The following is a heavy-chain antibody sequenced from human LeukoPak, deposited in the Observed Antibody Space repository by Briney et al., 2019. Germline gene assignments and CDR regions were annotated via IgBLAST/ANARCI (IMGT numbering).Heavy chain of an antibody. CDR3: ARDIFAGTMVRGVYDAFDI. V-gene: IGHV1-46*01. J-gene: IGHJ3*02. CDR2: INPSGGST. CDR1: GYTFTNYY. D-gene: IGHD3-10*01. Sequence: ASVKVSCKASGYTFTNYYIHWVRQAPGQGLEWMGIINPSGGSTSYAQKFQGRVTMTRDMSTSTVYMELSSLRSEDTAVYYCARDIFAGTMVRGVYDAFDIWGQGTMVTVSS.